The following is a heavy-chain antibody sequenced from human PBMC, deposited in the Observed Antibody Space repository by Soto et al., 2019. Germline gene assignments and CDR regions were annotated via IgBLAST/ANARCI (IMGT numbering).Heavy chain of an antibody. CDR1: GGSISSYY. Sequence: SETLSLTCTVSGGSISSYYWSWIRQPPGKGLEWIGYIYYSGSTNYYPSLKSRVTISVDTSKNQFSLKLSSVTAADTAVYYCASTQMYDYDGSGYYQYYFDYWGQGTLVTVSS. CDR3: ASTQMYDYDGSGYYQYYFDY. D-gene: IGHD3-22*01. J-gene: IGHJ4*02. V-gene: IGHV4-59*01. CDR2: IYYSGST.